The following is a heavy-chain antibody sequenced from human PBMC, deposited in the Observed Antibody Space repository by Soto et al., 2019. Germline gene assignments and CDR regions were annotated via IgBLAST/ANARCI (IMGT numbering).Heavy chain of an antibody. CDR1: GGTFTNYA. CDR2: IIPIFGTA. CDR3: AGVSYRGGWHRSACFDI. V-gene: IGHV1-69*13. J-gene: IGHJ3*02. D-gene: IGHD6-19*01. Sequence: ASVKVSCKASGGTFTNYAINWVRQAPGQGLEWMGGIIPIFGTANYAQKFQGRVTMTADESTSTAYMELSSLRSEDTAVYYCAGVSYRGGWHRSACFDIWGQGTLVT.